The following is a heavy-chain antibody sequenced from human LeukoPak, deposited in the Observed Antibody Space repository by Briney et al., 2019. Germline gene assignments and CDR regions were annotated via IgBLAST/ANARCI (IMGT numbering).Heavy chain of an antibody. D-gene: IGHD1-26*01. CDR1: GGSISSYY. V-gene: IGHV4-59*12. Sequence: PSETLSLTCTVSGGSISSYYWSWIRQPPEKGLEWIGYIYYSGSTNYNPSLKSRVTISLDTSKNQFSLNLTSVTAADTAVYYCARDRGAATFDYWGQGTLVTISA. J-gene: IGHJ4*02. CDR2: IYYSGST. CDR3: ARDRGAATFDY.